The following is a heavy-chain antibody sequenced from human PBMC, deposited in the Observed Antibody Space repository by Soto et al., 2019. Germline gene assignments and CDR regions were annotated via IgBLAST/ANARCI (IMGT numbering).Heavy chain of an antibody. Sequence: SETLSLTCAVYGGSFSGYYWSWIRQPPGKGLEWIGEINHSGSTNYNPSLKSRVTISVDTSKNQFSLKLSSVTAADTAVYYCARKKKLVVPAANVPAAESIGAFDIWGQGTMVTVSS. CDR2: INHSGST. CDR1: GGSFSGYY. V-gene: IGHV4-34*01. D-gene: IGHD2-2*01. CDR3: ARKKKLVVPAANVPAAESIGAFDI. J-gene: IGHJ3*02.